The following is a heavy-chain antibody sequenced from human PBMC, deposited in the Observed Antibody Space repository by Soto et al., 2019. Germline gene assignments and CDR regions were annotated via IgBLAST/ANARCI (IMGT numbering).Heavy chain of an antibody. J-gene: IGHJ3*02. V-gene: IGHV3-30-3*01. CDR2: ISYDGSNK. Sequence: QVQLVESGGGVVQPGRSLRLSCAASGFTFSSYAMHWVRQAPGKGLEWVAVISYDGSNKYYADSVKGRFTISRDNSENSMYLQMNNLSAEDTAVYYCARGTYAPIDSSGRPDASDIWGQGTMVTVSS. CDR3: ARGTYAPIDSSGRPDASDI. D-gene: IGHD3-22*01. CDR1: GFTFSSYA.